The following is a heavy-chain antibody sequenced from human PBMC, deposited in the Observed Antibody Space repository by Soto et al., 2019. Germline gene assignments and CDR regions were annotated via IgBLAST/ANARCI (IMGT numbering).Heavy chain of an antibody. D-gene: IGHD6-13*01. CDR1: GFTFSSYG. CDR2: IWYDGSNK. Sequence: QVQLVESGGGVVQPGRSLRLSCAASGFTFSSYGMHWVRQAPGKGLEWVAVIWYDGSNKYYADSVKGRFTISRDNSKNTLYLQMNSLRAEDTAVYYCARPLDPGYSSRDAFDIWGQGTMVTVSS. V-gene: IGHV3-33*01. J-gene: IGHJ3*02. CDR3: ARPLDPGYSSRDAFDI.